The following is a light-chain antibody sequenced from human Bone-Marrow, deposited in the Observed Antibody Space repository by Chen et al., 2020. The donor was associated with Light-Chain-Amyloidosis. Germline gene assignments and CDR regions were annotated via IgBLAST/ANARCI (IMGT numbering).Light chain of an antibody. CDR1: DLPTKY. V-gene: IGLV3-25*03. CDR2: RET. J-gene: IGLJ2*01. CDR3: QSADSSGTYEVI. Sequence: SYELTQPPSVSVSPGQTARITCSGDDLPTKYAYWYQQKPGQATVLVINRETERPSGISERFSGSSSGTTATLTISGVQAEDEADYHCQSADSSGTYEVIFGGGTKLTVL.